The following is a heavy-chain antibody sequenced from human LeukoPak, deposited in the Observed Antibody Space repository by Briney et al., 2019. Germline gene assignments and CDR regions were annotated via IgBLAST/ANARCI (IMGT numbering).Heavy chain of an antibody. CDR3: AGDNGVVHGVYYMDV. D-gene: IGHD3-3*01. CDR2: IKQDGSEK. V-gene: IGHV3-7*01. J-gene: IGHJ6*03. CDR1: GFTFSNYW. Sequence: GGSLRLSCAASGFTFSNYWMTWVRQAPGKGLEWVADIKQDGSEKLYVDSVRGRFTISRDNAKMSLFLQMNSLRAEDTAVYYCAGDNGVVHGVYYMDVWGKGTTVTVS.